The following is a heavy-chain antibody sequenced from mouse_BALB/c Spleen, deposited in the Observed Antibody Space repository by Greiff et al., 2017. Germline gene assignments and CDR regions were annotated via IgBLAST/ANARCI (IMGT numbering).Heavy chain of an antibody. J-gene: IGHJ4*01. D-gene: IGHD2-4*01. CDR3: ARESYDYLYYAMDY. Sequence: EVKVVESGGGLVKPGGSLKLSCAASGFTFSDYYMYWVRQTPEKRLEWVATISDGGSYTYYPDSVKGRFTISRDNAKNNLYLQMSSLKSEDTAMYYCARESYDYLYYAMDYWGQGTSVTVSS. CDR1: GFTFSDYY. CDR2: ISDGGSYT. V-gene: IGHV5-4*02.